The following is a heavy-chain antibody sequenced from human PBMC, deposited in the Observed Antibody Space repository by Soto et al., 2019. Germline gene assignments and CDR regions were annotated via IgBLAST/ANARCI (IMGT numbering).Heavy chain of an antibody. CDR2: IIAIFGTT. V-gene: IGHV1-69*01. CDR1: GGTFSRYG. D-gene: IGHD1-26*01. J-gene: IGHJ4*02. CDR3: ARTYYQWEALHYFDF. Sequence: QVQLVQSGAEVKKPGSSVKVSCTASGGTFSRYGFTWVRQAPGQGFQWMGGIIAIFGTTHYEQNFQGRLSITADESTSTVYMELSSLRSDDTAIYFCARTYYQWEALHYFDFWGQGTLVPVSS.